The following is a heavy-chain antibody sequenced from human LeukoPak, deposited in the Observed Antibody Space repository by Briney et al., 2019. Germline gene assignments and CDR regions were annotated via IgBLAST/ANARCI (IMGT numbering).Heavy chain of an antibody. V-gene: IGHV4-34*01. CDR3: ARALSGSYGVDP. CDR1: GGSFSGYY. J-gene: IGHJ5*02. D-gene: IGHD3-16*01. CDR2: INHSGST. Sequence: KPSETLSLTCAVYGGSFSGYYWSWIRQPPGKGLEWIGEINHSGSTNYNPSLKSRVTISVDTSKNQFSLKLSSVTAADTAVYYCARALSGSYGVDPWGQGTLVTVSS.